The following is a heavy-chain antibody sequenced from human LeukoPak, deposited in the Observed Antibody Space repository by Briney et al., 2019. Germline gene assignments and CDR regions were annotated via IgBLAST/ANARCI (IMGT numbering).Heavy chain of an antibody. CDR1: GGSFSGYY. Sequence: SETLSLTCAVYGGSFSGYYWSWIRQPPGKGLEWIGEINHSGSTNYNPSLKSRVTIPVDTSKNQFSLKLSSVTAADTAVYCCARRYSYDLWAHRYYYMDVWGKGTTVTVSS. V-gene: IGHV4-34*01. J-gene: IGHJ6*03. CDR3: ARRYSYDLWAHRYYYMDV. D-gene: IGHD5-18*01. CDR2: INHSGST.